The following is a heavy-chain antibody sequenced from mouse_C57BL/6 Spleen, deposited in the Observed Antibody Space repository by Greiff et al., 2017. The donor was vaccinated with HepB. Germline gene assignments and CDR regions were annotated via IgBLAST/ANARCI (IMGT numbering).Heavy chain of an antibody. CDR3: ARGGRAMDY. V-gene: IGHV1-54*01. Sequence: VQLQQSGAELVRPGTSVKVSCKASGYAFTNYLIEWVKQRPGQGLEWIGVINPGSGGTNYNEKFKCKATLTADKSSSTAYMQLSSLTSEDSAVYFCARGGRAMDYWGQGTSVTVSS. CDR2: INPGSGGT. CDR1: GYAFTNYL. J-gene: IGHJ4*01.